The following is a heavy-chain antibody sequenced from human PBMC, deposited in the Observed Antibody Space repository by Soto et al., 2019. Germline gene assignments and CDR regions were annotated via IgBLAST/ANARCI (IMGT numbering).Heavy chain of an antibody. D-gene: IGHD6-19*01. Sequence: RASVKVSCKASGYTFTSYYMHWVRQAPGQGLEWMGIINPSGGSTSYAQKFQGRVTMTRDTSTSTVYMELSSLRSEDTAVYYCAASGWYSYYYYGMDVWGQGTTVTVSS. CDR3: AASGWYSYYYYGMDV. V-gene: IGHV1-46*03. CDR1: GYTFTSYY. CDR2: INPSGGST. J-gene: IGHJ6*02.